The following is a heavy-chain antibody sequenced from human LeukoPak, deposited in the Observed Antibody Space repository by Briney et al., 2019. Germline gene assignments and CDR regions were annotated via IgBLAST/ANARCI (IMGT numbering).Heavy chain of an antibody. CDR3: ARVQPEPRKPNYDILTGSGAFDI. Sequence: SVKVSCKASGGTFSSYAISWVRQAPGQGLEWMGGIIPIFGTANYAQKFQGRVTITADESTSTAYMELSSLRSEDTAVYDCARVQPEPRKPNYDILTGSGAFDIWRQGTMVTVSS. D-gene: IGHD3-9*01. V-gene: IGHV1-69*13. CDR1: GGTFSSYA. CDR2: IIPIFGTA. J-gene: IGHJ3*02.